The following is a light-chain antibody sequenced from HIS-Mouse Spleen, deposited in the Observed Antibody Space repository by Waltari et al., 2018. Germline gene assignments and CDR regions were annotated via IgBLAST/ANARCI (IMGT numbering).Light chain of an antibody. CDR2: EDS. Sequence: SYELTQPPSVSVSPGQTARITCSGDAFPKKYAYWYQQKSGQAPVLVIYEDSKRPSGIPWRFSCSSSGTMATLTITGAQVEDEADYYCYSTDSSGNHRVFGGGTELTVL. J-gene: IGLJ2*01. CDR3: YSTDSSGNHRV. V-gene: IGLV3-10*01. CDR1: AFPKKY.